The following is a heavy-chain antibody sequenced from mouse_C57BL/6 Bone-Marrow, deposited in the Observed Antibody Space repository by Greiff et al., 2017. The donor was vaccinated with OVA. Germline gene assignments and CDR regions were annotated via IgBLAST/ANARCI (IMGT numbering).Heavy chain of an antibody. CDR3: ARHGYYLYYYAMDY. V-gene: IGHV1-56*01. CDR1: GYTFTSHW. D-gene: IGHD2-3*01. CDR2: IFPGSGST. Sequence: VQLQQSGPELVRPGASVKISCKAPGYTFTSHWMQWVRQRPGQGLEWIGEIFPGSGSTDYNEKFKGQATLTVDTSSSTAYMQLSSLTSEDSAVYFCARHGYYLYYYAMDYWGQGTSVTVSS. J-gene: IGHJ4*01.